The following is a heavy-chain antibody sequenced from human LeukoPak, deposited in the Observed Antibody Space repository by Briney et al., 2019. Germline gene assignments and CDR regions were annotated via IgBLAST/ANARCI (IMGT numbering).Heavy chain of an antibody. Sequence: ASVKVSFKASGYTFTGYYMHWVRQAPGQGLEWMGWINPNSGGTNYAQKFQGRVTMTRDTSISTAYMELSRLRSDDTAVYYCARGDCSSTSCRDNWFDPWGQGTLVTVPS. J-gene: IGHJ5*02. CDR3: ARGDCSSTSCRDNWFDP. D-gene: IGHD2-2*01. CDR1: GYTFTGYY. CDR2: INPNSGGT. V-gene: IGHV1-2*02.